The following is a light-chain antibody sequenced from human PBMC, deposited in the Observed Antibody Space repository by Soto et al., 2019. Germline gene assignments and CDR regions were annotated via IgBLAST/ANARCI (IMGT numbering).Light chain of an antibody. Sequence: QSVLTQPPSASGSPGQSVTISCTGTSSDVGFYNYVSWYQQHPDKAPQLMIYEVNKRPSGVPARFSGSKSGNTASLTVSGLHTEDEVYYYCTSYAGYNNPVVFCGGTK. CDR3: TSYAGYNNPVV. J-gene: IGLJ3*02. CDR2: EVN. V-gene: IGLV2-8*01. CDR1: SSDVGFYNY.